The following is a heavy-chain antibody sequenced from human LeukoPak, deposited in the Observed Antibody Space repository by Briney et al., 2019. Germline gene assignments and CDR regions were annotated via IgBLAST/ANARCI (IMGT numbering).Heavy chain of an antibody. Sequence: GASVKVSCKASGGTFSSYAISWVRQAPGQGLEWMGRIIPILGIANYAQKFQGRVTITADKSTSTAYVELSSLRSEDTAVYYCARPYGDFEYFQHWGQGTLVTVSS. D-gene: IGHD4-17*01. CDR1: GGTFSSYA. CDR2: IIPILGIA. J-gene: IGHJ1*01. V-gene: IGHV1-69*04. CDR3: ARPYGDFEYFQH.